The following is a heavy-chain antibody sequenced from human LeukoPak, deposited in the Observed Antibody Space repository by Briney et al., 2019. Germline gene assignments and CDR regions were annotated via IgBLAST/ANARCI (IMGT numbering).Heavy chain of an antibody. D-gene: IGHD1-26*01. Sequence: SETLSLTCTVSGGSISSNNYYWGWIRQPPSKVLEWIGSMYYSGSIFYSPSLKSRVTISINMSKNQFSLKVSSVTAADTAVYYCARTRVPGSYSPKGPFDYWGQGTLVTVSS. CDR1: GGSISSNNYY. CDR2: MYYSGSI. V-gene: IGHV4-39*07. CDR3: ARTRVPGSYSPKGPFDY. J-gene: IGHJ4*02.